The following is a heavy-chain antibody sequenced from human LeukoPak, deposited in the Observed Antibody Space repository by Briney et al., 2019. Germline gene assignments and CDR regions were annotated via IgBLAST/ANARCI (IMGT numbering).Heavy chain of an antibody. Sequence: VSVKVSCKASGYTFTGYYMHWVRQAPGQGLEWMGWISAYNGNTNYAQKLQGRVTMTTDTSTSTAYMELRSLRSDDTAVYYCARDPHVVVPAAFSDYWGQGTLVTVSS. V-gene: IGHV1-18*04. CDR2: ISAYNGNT. J-gene: IGHJ4*02. CDR3: ARDPHVVVPAAFSDY. D-gene: IGHD2-2*01. CDR1: GYTFTGYY.